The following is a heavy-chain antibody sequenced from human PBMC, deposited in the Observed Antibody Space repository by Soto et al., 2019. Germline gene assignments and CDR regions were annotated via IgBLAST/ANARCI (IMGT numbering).Heavy chain of an antibody. J-gene: IGHJ4*02. D-gene: IGHD5-18*01. CDR1: GGSISSGGYY. CDR2: IYYSGST. V-gene: IGHV4-31*03. CDR3: AEEGGGGYSYGYYGY. Sequence: SETLSLTCTVSGGSISSGGYYWSWIRQHPGKGLEWIGYIYYSGSTYYNPSLKSRVTISVDTSKNQFSLKLSSVTAAYTAGFYGAEEGGGGYSYGYYGYWGQGTLVTVSS.